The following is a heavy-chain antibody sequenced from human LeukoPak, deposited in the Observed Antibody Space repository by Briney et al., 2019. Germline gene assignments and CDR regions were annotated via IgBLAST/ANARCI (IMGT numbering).Heavy chain of an antibody. CDR3: ERIRKYYFDY. CDR1: GGSISSYY. V-gene: IGHV4-59*01. CDR2: IYYSGST. Sequence: SETLSLTCTVSGGSISSYYWSWIRQPPGKGLEWIGYIYYSGSTNYNPSLKSRVTISVDTSKNQFSLKLSSVTAADTAVYYCERIRKYYFDYWGQGTLVTVSS. J-gene: IGHJ4*02.